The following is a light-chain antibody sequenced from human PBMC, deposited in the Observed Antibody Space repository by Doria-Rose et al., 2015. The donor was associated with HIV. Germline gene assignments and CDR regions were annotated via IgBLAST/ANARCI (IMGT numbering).Light chain of an antibody. J-gene: IGKJ3*01. CDR3: QQYDDALS. Sequence: TQSPESLGMSLGERATLNCKSNQSLLYTSKNYLAWYQQKPGQPPKLLIYWASTRQSGVPARFSGSGSGTDFALTISSLEAEDVAVYYGQQYDDALSFGPGTTVDIK. V-gene: IGKV4-1*01. CDR1: QSLLYTSKNY. CDR2: WAS.